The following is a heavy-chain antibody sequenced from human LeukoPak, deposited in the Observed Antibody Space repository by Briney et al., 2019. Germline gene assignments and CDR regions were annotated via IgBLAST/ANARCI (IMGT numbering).Heavy chain of an antibody. D-gene: IGHD3-16*02. CDR1: GFTFSSYW. Sequence: SGGSLRLSCAASGFTFSSYWMSWVRQAPGKGLEWVANIKQDGSEKYYVDSVKGRFTISRDNAKNSLYLQMNSLRAEDTAVYYCARDRNYDYVWGSYRYGDYWGQGTLVTVSS. V-gene: IGHV3-7*01. CDR3: ARDRNYDYVWGSYRYGDY. CDR2: IKQDGSEK. J-gene: IGHJ4*02.